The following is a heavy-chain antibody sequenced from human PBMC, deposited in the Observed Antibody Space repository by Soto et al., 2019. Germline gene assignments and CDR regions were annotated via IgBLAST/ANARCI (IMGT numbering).Heavy chain of an antibody. D-gene: IGHD3-10*01. CDR1: GGTFSSYA. J-gene: IGHJ3*02. CDR2: IIPILGIA. Sequence: ASVKVSCKASGGTFSSYAISWVRQAPGQGLEWMGRIIPILGIANYAQKFQGRVTITADKSTSTAYMELSSLRSEDTAVYYSARDNWGSGSYYNDAFDIWGQGTMVTVS. CDR3: ARDNWGSGSYYNDAFDI. V-gene: IGHV1-69*04.